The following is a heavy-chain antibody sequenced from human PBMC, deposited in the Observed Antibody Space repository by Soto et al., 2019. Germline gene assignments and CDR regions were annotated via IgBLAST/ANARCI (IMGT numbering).Heavy chain of an antibody. D-gene: IGHD6-19*01. Sequence: PGGSLRLSCAASGFTFSSYGMHWVRQAPGKGLEWVAVISYDGSNKYYADSVKGRFTISRDNSKNTLYLQMNSLRAEDTAVYYCAKDSQWLAHLDGMDVWGQGTTVTVSS. J-gene: IGHJ6*02. CDR2: ISYDGSNK. CDR3: AKDSQWLAHLDGMDV. V-gene: IGHV3-30*18. CDR1: GFTFSSYG.